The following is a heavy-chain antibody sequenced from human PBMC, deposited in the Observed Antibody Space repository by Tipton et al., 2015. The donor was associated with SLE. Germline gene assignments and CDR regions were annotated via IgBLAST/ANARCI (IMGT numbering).Heavy chain of an antibody. CDR3: ARRKDLGYDYGDY. CDR1: GGSISSSSYY. Sequence: TLSLTCTVSGGSISSSSYYWGWIRQPPGKGLEWIGSIYYSGSTYYNPSLKSRVTISIDTSKNQFSLKLSSVTAADTAVYYCARRKDLGYDYGDYWGQGTLVTVSS. J-gene: IGHJ4*02. D-gene: IGHD4-17*01. V-gene: IGHV4-39*07. CDR2: IYYSGST.